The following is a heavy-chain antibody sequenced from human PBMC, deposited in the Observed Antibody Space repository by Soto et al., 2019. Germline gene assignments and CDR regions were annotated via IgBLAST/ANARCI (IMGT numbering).Heavy chain of an antibody. CDR2: IYPGDSDA. D-gene: IGHD3-3*01. CDR1: GYCFTSYS. V-gene: IGHV5-51*02. J-gene: IGHJ6*02. CDR3: ARLRWYYDFWSGYSYGMDV. Sequence: PWQPMSVSCKGGGYCFTSYSTGRERQMPGKGVEWMGIIYPGDSDARYSPSFQGQVTISADKPISTAYLQWSSLKASDTAMYYCARLRWYYDFWSGYSYGMDVWGQGTTLTVSS.